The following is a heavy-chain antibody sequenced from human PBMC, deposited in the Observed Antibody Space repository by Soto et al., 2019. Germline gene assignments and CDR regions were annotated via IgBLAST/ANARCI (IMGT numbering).Heavy chain of an antibody. D-gene: IGHD2-21*02. J-gene: IGHJ4*02. CDR2: IDWDDDK. CDR3: ARIPPCGGDCYFDY. Sequence: SSPTLVNPTQTLTLTCTFSGFSLSTSGMCVSWIRQPPGKALEWLALIDWDDDKYYSTSLKTRLTISKDTSKNQVVLTMTNMDPVDTATXYCARIPPCGGDCYFDYWGQGTLVTVSS. CDR1: GFSLSTSGMC. V-gene: IGHV2-70*01.